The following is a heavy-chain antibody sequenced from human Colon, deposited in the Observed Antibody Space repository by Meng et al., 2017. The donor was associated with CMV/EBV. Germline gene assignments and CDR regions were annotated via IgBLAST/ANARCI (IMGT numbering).Heavy chain of an antibody. CDR3: AKEGGWFE. CDR2: IRSDGGDK. D-gene: IGHD6-19*01. CDR1: GFTFSNYG. V-gene: IGHV3-30*02. J-gene: IGHJ4*02. Sequence: GESLKISCAASGFTFSNYGMHWVRQAPGKGLEWVAFIRSDGGDKYYADSVKGRFTVSRDNSKNTLYLQMDSLRAEDTAVYYCAKEGGWFEWGQGTLVTVSS.